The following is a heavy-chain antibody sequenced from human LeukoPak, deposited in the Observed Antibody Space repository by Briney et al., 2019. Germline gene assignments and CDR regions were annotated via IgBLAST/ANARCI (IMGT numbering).Heavy chain of an antibody. V-gene: IGHV3-23*01. CDR2: ISGSGGST. CDR3: AKDYCSGGSCYYNWFDP. D-gene: IGHD2-15*01. J-gene: IGHJ5*02. CDR1: GFTFSSYV. Sequence: GGSLRLSCAASGFTFSSYVMSWVRQAPGKGLEWVSAISGSGGSTYYADSVKGRFTISRDNSKNTLYLQMNSLRAEDTAVYYCAKDYCSGGSCYYNWFDPWGQGTLVTVS.